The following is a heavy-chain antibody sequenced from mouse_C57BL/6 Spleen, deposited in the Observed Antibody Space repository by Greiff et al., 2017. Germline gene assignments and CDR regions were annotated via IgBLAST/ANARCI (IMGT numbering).Heavy chain of an antibody. CDR2: INPNNGGT. V-gene: IGHV1-18*01. CDR1: GYTFTDYN. Sequence: EVQLQQSGPELVKPGASVKIPCKASGYTFTDYNMDWVKQSHGKSLEWIGDINPNNGGTIYNQKFKGKATLTVDKSSSTAYMELRSLTSEDTAVYYCSRGGIIYCGSSYWYFDVWGTGTTVTVSS. J-gene: IGHJ1*03. CDR3: SRGGIIYCGSSYWYFDV. D-gene: IGHD1-1*01.